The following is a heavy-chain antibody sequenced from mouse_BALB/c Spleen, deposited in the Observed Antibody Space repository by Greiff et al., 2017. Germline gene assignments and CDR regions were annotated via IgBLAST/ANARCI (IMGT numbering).Heavy chain of an antibody. D-gene: IGHD1-2*01. CDR1: GYAFTNYL. CDR3: ARSAMNYAMDY. J-gene: IGHJ4*01. V-gene: IGHV1-54*01. Sequence: VQLQQSGAELVRPGTSVKVSCKASGYAFTNYLIEWVKQRPGQGLEWIGVINPGSGGTNYNGKFKGKATLTADKSSSTAYMQLSSLTSDDSAVYFCARSAMNYAMDYWGQGTSVTVSS. CDR2: INPGSGGT.